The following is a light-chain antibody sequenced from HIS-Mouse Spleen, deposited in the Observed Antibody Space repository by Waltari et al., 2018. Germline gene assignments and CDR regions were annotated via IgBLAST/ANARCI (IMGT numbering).Light chain of an antibody. CDR3: QAWDSSTAV. CDR1: KLGDKY. J-gene: IGLJ1*01. V-gene: IGLV3-1*01. CDR2: QDS. Sequence: SYELTQPPSVSVSPGQTASITCSGDKLGDKYACWYQQKQGQSPVLVIYQDSKRPSGIPRRFSGSNAGNTATLTISGTQGMDEADYYCQAWDSSTAVFGTGTKVTVL.